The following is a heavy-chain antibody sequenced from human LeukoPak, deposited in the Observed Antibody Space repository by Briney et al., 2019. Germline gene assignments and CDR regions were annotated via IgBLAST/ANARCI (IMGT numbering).Heavy chain of an antibody. D-gene: IGHD1-26*01. Sequence: SETLSLTCAVYGGSFSGYYWSWIRQPPGKGLEWIGEINHSGSTNYNPSLKSRVTISVDTSKNQFSLKLSSVTAADTAVYYCARLMGATYAFDIWGQGTMVTVSS. CDR1: GGSFSGYY. V-gene: IGHV4-34*01. CDR2: INHSGST. J-gene: IGHJ3*02. CDR3: ARLMGATYAFDI.